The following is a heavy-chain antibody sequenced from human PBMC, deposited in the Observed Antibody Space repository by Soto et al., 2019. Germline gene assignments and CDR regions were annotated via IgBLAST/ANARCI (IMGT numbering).Heavy chain of an antibody. Sequence: QVQLVQSGAEVQKPGSSVKVSCKASGGTFSPYTINWVRQAPGQGLEWMGRIIPFHGVTNYAQKFQARVTITADKSTSTACMELSGLRFEDTAMYYCTRDWEITVSTWSFGGFWGRGTLVTVSS. CDR1: GGTFSPYT. D-gene: IGHD3-10*01. CDR2: IIPFHGVT. J-gene: IGHJ4*02. V-gene: IGHV1-69*08. CDR3: TRDWEITVSTWSFGGF.